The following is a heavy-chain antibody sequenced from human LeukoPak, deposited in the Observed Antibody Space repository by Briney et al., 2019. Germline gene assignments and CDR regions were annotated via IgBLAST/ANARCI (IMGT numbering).Heavy chain of an antibody. V-gene: IGHV3-74*01. J-gene: IGHJ3*02. CDR3: ARDQYSSTWYRGAFDI. CDR1: GFTFSTSW. D-gene: IGHD6-13*01. CDR2: IKSDGGST. Sequence: GGSLRLSCAASGFTFSTSWMHWFRQAPGRGLVWVSRIKSDGGSTTYADSVKGRFTISRDNAKNTLYLQMNSLRAEDTAVYYCARDQYSSTWYRGAFDIWGQGTMVAVSS.